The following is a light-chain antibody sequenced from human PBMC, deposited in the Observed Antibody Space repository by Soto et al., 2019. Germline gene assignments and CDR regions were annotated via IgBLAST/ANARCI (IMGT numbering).Light chain of an antibody. J-gene: IGLJ3*02. Sequence: QSVLTQPPSVSGAPGQRVTISCTGSSSNIGAHYNVNWYQQLPGAAPKLLIYDNTNRPSGVPDRFSGSKSGTSASLAITGLQADDEAEYYCQSYDRSLAVFGGGTKVTVL. V-gene: IGLV1-40*01. CDR3: QSYDRSLAV. CDR2: DNT. CDR1: SSNIGAHYN.